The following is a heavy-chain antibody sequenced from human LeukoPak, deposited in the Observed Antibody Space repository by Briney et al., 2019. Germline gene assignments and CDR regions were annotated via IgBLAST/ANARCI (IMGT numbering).Heavy chain of an antibody. CDR1: GFTFSSYA. Sequence: PGGSLRLSCAASGFTFSSYAMSWVRQAPGKGLEWVSVSGGDGGAFYADSVKGRFSTSRDNVRNTLYLQMHSLRPEDTAVYFCVKDGAQPGYYFDLWGQGTLVTVSS. CDR3: VKDGAQPGYYFDL. J-gene: IGHJ4*02. CDR2: SGGDGGA. D-gene: IGHD1-26*01. V-gene: IGHV3-23*01.